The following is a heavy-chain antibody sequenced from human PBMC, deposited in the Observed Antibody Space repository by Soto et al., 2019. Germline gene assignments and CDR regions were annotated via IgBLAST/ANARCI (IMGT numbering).Heavy chain of an antibody. CDR2: ISGSGDST. CDR1: GFPFSSYA. D-gene: IGHD6-19*01. J-gene: IGHJ1*01. CDR3: AKGVPGIAVAGTGYFQH. V-gene: IGHV3-23*01. Sequence: PGGSLRLSCAASGFPFSSYAMSWVRQDPGKGLEWVSGISGSGDSTYYADSVKGRFTISRDNSKKTVYLQMNSLRAEDTAVYYCAKGVPGIAVAGTGYFQHWGQGTLVTVSS.